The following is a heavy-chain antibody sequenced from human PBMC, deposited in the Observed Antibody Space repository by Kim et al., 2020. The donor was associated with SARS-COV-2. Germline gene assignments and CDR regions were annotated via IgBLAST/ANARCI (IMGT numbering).Heavy chain of an antibody. CDR2: ISYDGSNK. CDR3: AKDRAYYYDSSGYYHQHGMDV. CDR1: GFTFSSYG. Sequence: GGSLRLSCAASGFTFSSYGMHWVRQAPGKGLEWVAVISYDGSNKYYADSVKGRFTISRDNSKNTLYLQMNSLRAEDTAVYYCAKDRAYYYDSSGYYHQHGMDVWGQGTTVTVSS. D-gene: IGHD3-22*01. J-gene: IGHJ6*02. V-gene: IGHV3-30*18.